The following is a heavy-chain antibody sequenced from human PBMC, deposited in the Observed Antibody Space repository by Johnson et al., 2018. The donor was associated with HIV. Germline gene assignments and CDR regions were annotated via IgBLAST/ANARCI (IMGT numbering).Heavy chain of an antibody. CDR2: IRYDGSNK. D-gene: IGHD3-10*01. CDR1: GFTFSSYG. CDR3: AKAELIRFGELNDGFDI. Sequence: VQLVESGGGVVQPGGSLRLSCAASGFTFSSYGMHWVRQAPGKGLEWVAFIRYDGSNKYYADSVKGRFTISRDNSKNKLYLQMNNLGPEDTAVYYCAKAELIRFGELNDGFDIWGQGTMVTVSS. V-gene: IGHV3-30*02. J-gene: IGHJ3*02.